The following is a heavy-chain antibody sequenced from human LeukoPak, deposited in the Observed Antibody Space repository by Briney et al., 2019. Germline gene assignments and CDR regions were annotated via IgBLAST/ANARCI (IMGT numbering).Heavy chain of an antibody. CDR3: ARSGGYSSSWSL. CDR2: ISNSGIT. Sequence: SETLSLTCTVSGGSISTYYWNWIRQPPGKGLEWIGYISNSGITTYNPSLKSRVTISVDSSKSQFSLKLNSVTAADTAVYYCARSGGYSSSWSLWGQRTRVTVSS. D-gene: IGHD6-13*01. J-gene: IGHJ4*02. V-gene: IGHV4-59*01. CDR1: GGSISTYY.